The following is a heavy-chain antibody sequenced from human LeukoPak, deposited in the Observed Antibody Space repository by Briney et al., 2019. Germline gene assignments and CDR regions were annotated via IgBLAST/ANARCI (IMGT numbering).Heavy chain of an antibody. D-gene: IGHD1-1*01. Sequence: PSETLSLTCTVSGDSISSYYWSWIRQPPGKGLEWIGYTYYSGSTNYNPSLKSRVTISVDTSKNQISLKLTSVTAADTAVYFCARVTGTTPFDYWGQGTLATVSS. J-gene: IGHJ4*02. CDR3: ARVTGTTPFDY. V-gene: IGHV4-59*12. CDR2: TYYSGST. CDR1: GDSISSYY.